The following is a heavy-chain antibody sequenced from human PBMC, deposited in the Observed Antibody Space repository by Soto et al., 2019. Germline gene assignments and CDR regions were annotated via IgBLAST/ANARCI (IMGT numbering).Heavy chain of an antibody. CDR3: ARDRTSSSSFYYGVDV. V-gene: IGHV3-30*03. Sequence: QVQLVESGGGVVQPGRSLRLSCAASGFTFSNYGMHWVRQAPGKGLEWVAHTSYDDSNKYYADSVKGRFTIFRDNSKNTLSLHMDSLRADDTAIYYCARDRTSSSSFYYGVDVWGQGTAVTVSS. D-gene: IGHD6-6*01. J-gene: IGHJ6*02. CDR1: GFTFSNYG. CDR2: TSYDDSNK.